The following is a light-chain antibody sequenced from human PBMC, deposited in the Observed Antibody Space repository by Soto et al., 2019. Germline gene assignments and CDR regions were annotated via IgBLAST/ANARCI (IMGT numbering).Light chain of an antibody. V-gene: IGLV1-40*01. Sequence: QSVLTQPPSVSGAPGPRVTLSCTGSSSNIGAGYDVHWCQQLPGTAPKLLIYGNSNRPSGVPDRFSGSKSGTSASLAITGLQAEDEADYYCQSYDSSLSGVVFGGGTKVTVL. CDR3: QSYDSSLSGVV. CDR1: SSNIGAGYD. CDR2: GNS. J-gene: IGLJ2*01.